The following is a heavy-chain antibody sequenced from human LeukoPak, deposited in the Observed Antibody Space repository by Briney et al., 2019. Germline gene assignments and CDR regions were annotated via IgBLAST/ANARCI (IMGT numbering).Heavy chain of an antibody. CDR2: IRYSGRT. Sequence: PSETLSLTCTVSGASITSTSDYWGWFRQPPGKGLEWIGSIRYSGRTYYNPSLKSRLTMSADTSKRQFSLKLSSVTAADTAVYFCARHYYDSSGYRREYYFDYWGQGTLVTVSS. CDR1: GASITSTSDY. V-gene: IGHV4-39*01. J-gene: IGHJ4*02. CDR3: ARHYYDSSGYRREYYFDY. D-gene: IGHD3-22*01.